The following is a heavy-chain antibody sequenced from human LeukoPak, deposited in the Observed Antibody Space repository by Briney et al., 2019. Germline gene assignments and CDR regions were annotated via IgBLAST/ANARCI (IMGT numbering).Heavy chain of an antibody. Sequence: PGGSLRLSCAASGFTFSSYGMHWVRQAPGKGLEWVAVISYDGSNKYYADSVKGRFTISRDNSKNTLYLQMNSLRAEDTAVYYCATAQTYYYDSSGLYWGQGTLVTVSS. CDR2: ISYDGSNK. J-gene: IGHJ4*02. CDR1: GFTFSSYG. D-gene: IGHD3-22*01. V-gene: IGHV3-30*03. CDR3: ATAQTYYYDSSGLY.